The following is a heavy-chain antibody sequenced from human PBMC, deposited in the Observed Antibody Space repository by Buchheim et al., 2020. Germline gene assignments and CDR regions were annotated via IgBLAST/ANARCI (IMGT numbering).Heavy chain of an antibody. D-gene: IGHD3-22*01. CDR1: GGSISSSSHY. CDR3: ARHMDYYDSSGPDY. V-gene: IGHV4-39*01. CDR2: VYYSGST. Sequence: QLQLQGSGPGLVKPSETLSLTCTVSGGSISSSSHYWGWIRQPPGKGLEWIGSVYYSGSTYYTPSLKSRVNISVDTSKNQSSLKLSSVTAADTAVYYCARHMDYYDSSGPDYWGQGTL. J-gene: IGHJ4*02.